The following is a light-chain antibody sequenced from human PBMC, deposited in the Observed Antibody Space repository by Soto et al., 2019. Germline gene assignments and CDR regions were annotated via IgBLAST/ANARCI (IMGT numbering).Light chain of an antibody. J-gene: IGKJ1*01. Sequence: DIQMTQSPPTLSASVGDRVTITCRASQSIRHYLAWYQQMPGKAPKLLIYGAYTLQSGVPSRFSGSGSGTEFTLTISSLQPDDFGTYFCQHHPSYSQTFGQGTKVEIK. CDR2: GAY. CDR1: QSIRHY. CDR3: QHHPSYSQT. V-gene: IGKV1-5*01.